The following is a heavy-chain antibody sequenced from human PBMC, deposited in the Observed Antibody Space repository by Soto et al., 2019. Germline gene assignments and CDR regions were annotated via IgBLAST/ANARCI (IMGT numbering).Heavy chain of an antibody. Sequence: SETLSLTCTVSGCSISSGDYYWSWIRQPPGKGLEWIGYIYYSGNTYYNPSLKSQVTISVDTSKNQFSLRVNSVTAADTAVYYCAKSLVGYPKPFDYWGHGTLVTVSS. CDR3: AKSLVGYPKPFDY. CDR1: GCSISSGDYY. D-gene: IGHD5-18*01. J-gene: IGHJ4*01. V-gene: IGHV4-30-4*01. CDR2: IYYSGNT.